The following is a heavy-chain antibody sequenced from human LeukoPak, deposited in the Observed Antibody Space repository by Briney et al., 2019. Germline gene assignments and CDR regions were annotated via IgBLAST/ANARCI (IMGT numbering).Heavy chain of an antibody. Sequence: PSETLSLTCTVSAGSISSSDYDWGWIRQSPGKGLEWIGRISYSGNTYYNPSLKSRVTISVDTSKNHFSLRLSSVTAADTAVYYCARLTHSYYSDTSGYYPYYYMDFWGEGTRVTVSS. J-gene: IGHJ6*03. CDR1: AGSISSSDYD. D-gene: IGHD3-22*01. V-gene: IGHV4-39*02. CDR2: ISYSGNT. CDR3: ARLTHSYYSDTSGYYPYYYMDF.